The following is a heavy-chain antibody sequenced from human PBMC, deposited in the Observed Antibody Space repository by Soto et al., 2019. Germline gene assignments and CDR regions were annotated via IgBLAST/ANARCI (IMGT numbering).Heavy chain of an antibody. CDR3: ARELRNAAGIDV. J-gene: IGHJ6*02. CDR2: IKSDGST. CDR1: GFTFSSYW. D-gene: IGHD1-1*01. V-gene: IGHV3-74*01. Sequence: EVQLVESGGGLVQPGGSLRLSCAASGFTFSSYWMHWVRQAPGKGLVWVSRIKSDGSTSYADSVKCRFTISRDNAKNTWYLQMNSLRAEDTAVYYCARELRNAAGIDVWGQATTVIVSS.